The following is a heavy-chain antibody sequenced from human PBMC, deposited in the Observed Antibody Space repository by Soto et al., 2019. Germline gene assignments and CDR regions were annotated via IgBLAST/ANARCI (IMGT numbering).Heavy chain of an antibody. J-gene: IGHJ6*02. V-gene: IGHV3-30*18. CDR2: ISYDGSNK. D-gene: IGHD3-3*01. CDR3: AKVFDDFWSGYRYYYYYGMDV. Sequence: GGSLRLSCAASGFTFSSYGMHWVRQAPGKGLEWVAVISYDGSNKYYADSVKGRFTISRDNSKNTLYLQMNSLRAEDTAVYYCAKVFDDFWSGYRYYYYYGMDVWGQGTTVTVSS. CDR1: GFTFSSYG.